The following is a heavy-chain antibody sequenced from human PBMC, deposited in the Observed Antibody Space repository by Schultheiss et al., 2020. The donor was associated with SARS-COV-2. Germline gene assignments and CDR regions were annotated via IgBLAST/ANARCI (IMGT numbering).Heavy chain of an antibody. CDR2: IQYDGDNK. CDR3: AKGYSSGWYVLWPFDY. D-gene: IGHD6-19*01. J-gene: IGHJ4*02. CDR1: GFTFSSYG. Sequence: GGSLRLSCAASGFTFSSYGMHWVRQAPGKGLEWVAVIQYDGDNKYYADSVKGRFTISRDNSKNTLYLQMNSLRAEDTAVYYCAKGYSSGWYVLWPFDYWGQGTLVTVSS. V-gene: IGHV3-30*18.